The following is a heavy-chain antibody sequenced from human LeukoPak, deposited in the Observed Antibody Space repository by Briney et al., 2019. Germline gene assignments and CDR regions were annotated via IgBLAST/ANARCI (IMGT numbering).Heavy chain of an antibody. V-gene: IGHV3-66*01. CDR1: GFTVSSSY. D-gene: IGHD5-24*01. Sequence: GGSLRLSCTGSGFTVSSSYMSWVRQTPGKGLEWVSGIYSGGTTSYADSVMGRVTISRHGSNNTVYLQMNSLRPEDTAVYYCPRDRRDGYCLGRWGQGTLVTVSS. CDR3: PRDRRDGYCLGR. J-gene: IGHJ4*02. CDR2: IYSGGTT.